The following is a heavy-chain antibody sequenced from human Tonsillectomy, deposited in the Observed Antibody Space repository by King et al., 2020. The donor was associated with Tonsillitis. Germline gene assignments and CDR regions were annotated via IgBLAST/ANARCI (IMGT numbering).Heavy chain of an antibody. CDR1: GGSFRGYY. V-gene: IGHV4-34*01. CDR2: INHSGST. Sequence: VQLQQWGAGLVKPSETLSLTCAVYGGSFRGYYWSWIRQPPGKGMEWIGEINHSGSTNYNPSLESRVTMSVDTSRNQFSLKVSSVTVADTAVYYCARIADYWNFYSMDVWDTGTTVTVSS. J-gene: IGHJ6*04. CDR3: ARIADYWNFYSMDV. D-gene: IGHD3-3*01.